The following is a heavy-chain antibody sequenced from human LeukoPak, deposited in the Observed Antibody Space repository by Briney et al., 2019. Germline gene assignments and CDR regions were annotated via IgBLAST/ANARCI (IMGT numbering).Heavy chain of an antibody. V-gene: IGHV1-2*02. D-gene: IGHD2-15*01. CDR3: ARVSCSGGSCYYRYFDY. Sequence: ASVKVSCKASGYTFTSYGISWVRQAPGQGLEWMGWINPNSGGTNYAQKFQGRVTMTRDTSISTAYMELSRLRSDDTAVYYCARVSCSGGSCYYRYFDYWGQGTLVTVSS. J-gene: IGHJ4*02. CDR2: INPNSGGT. CDR1: GYTFTSYG.